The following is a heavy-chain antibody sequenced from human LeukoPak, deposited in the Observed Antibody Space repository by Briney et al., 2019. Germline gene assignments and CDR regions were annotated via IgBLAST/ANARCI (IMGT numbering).Heavy chain of an antibody. V-gene: IGHV3-23*01. CDR1: GLTFSSYS. D-gene: IGHD6-13*01. Sequence: PGRSLRLSCAASGLTFSSYSMTWVRQAPGKGLYWVAGISASGSGTYYTDSVRGRFTISRDNSRNTLYLQMNSLRVEDTAIYYCAKDAAGPEYWGQGTLVTVSS. CDR3: AKDAAGPEY. J-gene: IGHJ4*02. CDR2: ISASGSGT.